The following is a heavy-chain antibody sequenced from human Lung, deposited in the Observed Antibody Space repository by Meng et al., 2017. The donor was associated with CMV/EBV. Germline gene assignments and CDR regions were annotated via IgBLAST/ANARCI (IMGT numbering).Heavy chain of an antibody. CDR1: EYTFTGYY. CDR2: ITPGSGGT. V-gene: IGHV1-2*06. Sequence: LVRCGAEVKTPGAAMKVPCQAPEYTFTGYYMRWLRQAPGQGLEWVGRITPGSGGTTYAQKFQGRVTMTRDTSISTAYMELSSLRSDDAAIYYCVRANLGSADYWGQGTLVTVSS. D-gene: IGHD7-27*01. CDR3: VRANLGSADY. J-gene: IGHJ4*02.